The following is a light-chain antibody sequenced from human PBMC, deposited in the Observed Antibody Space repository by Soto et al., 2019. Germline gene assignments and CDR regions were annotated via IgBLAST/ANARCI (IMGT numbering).Light chain of an antibody. Sequence: EIVLTQSPGTLSLSPGEGATVSCRASQSVRNGALAWYQQKPGQAPRLLIFGASSRATDIPDRFSASGTGTHFTLTISRLEHEDFAVYYCHQYGDSAHTFGQGTKLDIK. J-gene: IGKJ2*01. V-gene: IGKV3-20*01. CDR1: QSVRNGA. CDR3: HQYGDSAHT. CDR2: GAS.